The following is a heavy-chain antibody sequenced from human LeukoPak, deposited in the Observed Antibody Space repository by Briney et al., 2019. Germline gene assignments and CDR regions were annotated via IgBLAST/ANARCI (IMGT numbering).Heavy chain of an antibody. V-gene: IGHV4-39*01. Sequence: SETLSLTCTVSGGSISSSGYYWGWIRRPPGKGLEWIGSIYYAGSTYFKPSLKSRVTMSVDTSKNKFSLKLRSVTAADTAIYYCARLYSVVVPTAIRGYLDYWGQGTLVTVSS. CDR3: ARLYSVVVPTAIRGYLDY. D-gene: IGHD2-2*01. CDR1: GGSISSSGYY. CDR2: IYYAGST. J-gene: IGHJ4*02.